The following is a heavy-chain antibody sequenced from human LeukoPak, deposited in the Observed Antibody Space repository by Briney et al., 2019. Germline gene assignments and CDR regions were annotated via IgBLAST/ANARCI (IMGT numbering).Heavy chain of an antibody. CDR3: TRDERDSSGWNYLDY. D-gene: IGHD6-19*01. CDR2: IWSDGSQK. CDR1: GFTFSTYV. Sequence: QPGRSLRLSCAASGFTFSTYVMHWVRQAPGKGLEWVAVIWSDGSQKYYADSLEGRFTISRDNSKNTVYLQMNSLRAEDTAVYYCTRDERDSSGWNYLDYWGQGAQVTVSS. J-gene: IGHJ4*02. V-gene: IGHV3-33*01.